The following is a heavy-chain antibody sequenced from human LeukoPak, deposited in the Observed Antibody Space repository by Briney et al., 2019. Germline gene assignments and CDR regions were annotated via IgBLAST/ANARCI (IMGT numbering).Heavy chain of an antibody. D-gene: IGHD4-17*01. CDR1: GYTFTRYG. J-gene: IGHJ3*02. Sequence: ASVKVSCKASGYTFTRYGISWVRQAPGQGLEWMGWISAYNGKTKYAQKLQGRVTMTTDTSTSTAYMELRSLRSDDTAVYYCARNTVTSFSNAFDIRGQGTMCTVSS. CDR3: ARNTVTSFSNAFDI. V-gene: IGHV1-18*01. CDR2: ISAYNGKT.